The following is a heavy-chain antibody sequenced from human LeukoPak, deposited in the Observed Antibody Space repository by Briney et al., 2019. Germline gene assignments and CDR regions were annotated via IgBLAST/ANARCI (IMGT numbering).Heavy chain of an antibody. CDR2: ITGSGDKT. CDR1: GFTVSSCT. Sequence: GGSLRLSCAASGFTVSSCTMSWVRQAPGKGLEWVSVITGSGDKTYYADSVKGRFTISRDNSKNTLYLQMNSLRAEDTAVYYCAKETHRSGWPTLDYWGQGTLVTVSS. J-gene: IGHJ4*02. CDR3: AKETHRSGWPTLDY. V-gene: IGHV3-23*01. D-gene: IGHD6-19*01.